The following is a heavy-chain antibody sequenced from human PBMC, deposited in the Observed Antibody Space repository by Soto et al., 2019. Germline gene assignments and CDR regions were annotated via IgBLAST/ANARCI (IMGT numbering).Heavy chain of an antibody. D-gene: IGHD6-19*01. V-gene: IGHV6-1*01. CDR2: TYYRSNWYT. Sequence: SQPLSLTCAISGDSVSSTSTAWSWIRQSPSRGLEWLGRTYYRSNWYTDYAVSVKSRITISPDTSKNQFSLQLNSVTPEYTAVYYCARGSYYSGWVWGQGTLVTVSS. J-gene: IGHJ4*02. CDR3: ARGSYYSGWV. CDR1: GDSVSSTSTA.